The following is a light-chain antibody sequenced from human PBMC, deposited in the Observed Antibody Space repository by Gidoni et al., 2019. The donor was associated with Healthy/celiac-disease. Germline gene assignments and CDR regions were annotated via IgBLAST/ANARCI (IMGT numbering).Light chain of an antibody. CDR2: AAS. V-gene: IGKV1-9*01. CDR3: QQLNSYPLT. Sequence: DIQLTQSPSFLSASVGDRVTITCRASQGISSYLAWYQQKPGKAPKLLIYAASTLQSGVPSWFSGRGSGTEFTLTLCSLQPEDFATYYCQQLNSYPLTFGGGTKVEIK. CDR1: QGISSY. J-gene: IGKJ4*01.